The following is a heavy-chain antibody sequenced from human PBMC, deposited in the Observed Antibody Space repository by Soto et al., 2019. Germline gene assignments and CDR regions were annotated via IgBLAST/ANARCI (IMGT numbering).Heavy chain of an antibody. J-gene: IGHJ4*02. CDR2: ISSSGVST. Sequence: EVRLLESGGGLVQPGGSLRLSCAASGFTFNSYAMSWVRQAPGKGLEWVSGISSSGVSTFYADSVKGRFTISRDNSKNTRYRQMNSLRAEDTAVYYCARGALSVLYIDYWGQGTLVTVSP. D-gene: IGHD2-8*02. CDR1: GFTFNSYA. V-gene: IGHV3-23*01. CDR3: ARGALSVLYIDY.